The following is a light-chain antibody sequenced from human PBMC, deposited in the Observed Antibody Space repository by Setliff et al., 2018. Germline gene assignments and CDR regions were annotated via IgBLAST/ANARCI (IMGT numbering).Light chain of an antibody. CDR1: SSDVGSYDL. Sequence: LTQPASVSVSPGQSITISCSGTSSDVGSYDLVSWYQQHPGKAPKLIIYAVSDRPSGVSNRFSGSKSGNTASLTISGLQTEDEADYYCNAYTSGTTYVFGTGTKVTVL. CDR2: AVS. J-gene: IGLJ1*01. V-gene: IGLV2-14*03. CDR3: NAYTSGTTYV.